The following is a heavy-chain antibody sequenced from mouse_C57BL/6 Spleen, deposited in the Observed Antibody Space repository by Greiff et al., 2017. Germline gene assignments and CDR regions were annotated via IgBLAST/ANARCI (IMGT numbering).Heavy chain of an antibody. CDR1: GYTFTSYW. J-gene: IGHJ1*03. CDR3: ARGGGYYYGSSYDWYFDV. Sequence: VQLQQPGAELVKPGASVKLSCKASGYTFTSYWMHWVKQRPGQGLEWIGMIHPNSGSTNYNEKFKSKATLTVDKSSSTAYMQLSSLTSEDSAVYDCARGGGYYYGSSYDWYFDVWGTGTTVTVSS. D-gene: IGHD1-1*01. CDR2: IHPNSGST. V-gene: IGHV1-64*01.